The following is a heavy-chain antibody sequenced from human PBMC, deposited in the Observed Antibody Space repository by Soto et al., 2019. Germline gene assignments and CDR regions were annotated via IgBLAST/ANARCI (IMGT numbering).Heavy chain of an antibody. V-gene: IGHV1-46*01. CDR2: INPSGGST. Sequence: ASVKVSCKASGYTFTSYHMHWVRQAPGQGLEWMGIINPSGGSTSYAQKFQGRVTMTRDTSTSTVYMELSSLRSEDTAVYYCASYGMVRGVLSPFDYWGQGTLVTVSS. J-gene: IGHJ4*02. D-gene: IGHD3-10*01. CDR1: GYTFTSYH. CDR3: ASYGMVRGVLSPFDY.